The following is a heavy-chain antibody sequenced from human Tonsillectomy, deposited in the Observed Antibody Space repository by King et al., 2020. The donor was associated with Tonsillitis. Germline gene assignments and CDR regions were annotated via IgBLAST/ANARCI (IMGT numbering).Heavy chain of an antibody. Sequence: QLVQSGGGLVKPGGSLRLSCAASGFSFSSYNMNWVRQAPGKGLEWVSSISTRSGYTYYADSVKGRFTISRDNAKTSLYLHMNSLRAEDTAVYYCARHPRGNSSDWFYWGQGTLVTVSS. D-gene: IGHD2/OR15-2a*01. CDR1: GFSFSSYN. J-gene: IGHJ4*02. V-gene: IGHV3-21*01. CDR2: ISTRSGYT. CDR3: ARHPRGNSSDWFY.